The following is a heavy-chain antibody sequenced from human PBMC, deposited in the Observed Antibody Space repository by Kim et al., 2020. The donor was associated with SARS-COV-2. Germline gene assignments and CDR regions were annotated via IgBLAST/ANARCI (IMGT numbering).Heavy chain of an antibody. CDR2: IWYDGSNK. D-gene: IGHD3-10*01. Sequence: GRSRRLSCAASGFTFTSYGMHWVRQAPGKGLEWVAVIWYDGSNKYYADSVKGRFTISRDNSKNTLYLLMNSLRAEDTAVDYCARDWVTMVRGEGYYYYGIDGWGQGTTVTVSS. V-gene: IGHV3-33*01. CDR1: GFTFTSYG. J-gene: IGHJ6*02. CDR3: ARDWVTMVRGEGYYYYGIDG.